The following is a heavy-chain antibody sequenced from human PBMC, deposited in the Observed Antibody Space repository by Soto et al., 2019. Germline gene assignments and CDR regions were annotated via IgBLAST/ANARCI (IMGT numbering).Heavy chain of an antibody. CDR3: AKDVGGPMFDY. CDR2: ISAGGGKNT. J-gene: IGHJ4*02. Sequence: GESLKISCVASGFTFNNYAMAWVRQAPGKGLEWVSTISAGGGKNTHYPDSVKGRFTISRDNSKNTLYLQMDSLRAEDTAVYYCAKDVGGPMFDYWGQGALVTVSS. V-gene: IGHV3-23*01. CDR1: GFTFNNYA.